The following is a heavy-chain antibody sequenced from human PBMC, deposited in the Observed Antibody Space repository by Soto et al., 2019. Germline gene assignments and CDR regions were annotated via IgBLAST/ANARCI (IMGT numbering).Heavy chain of an antibody. CDR1: GYTFTGYY. Sequence: QVQLVQSGTEVKKAGASVKVTCKASGYTFTGYYIHWLRQAPGQGLEWLGWLKPKSGDTKYAQKYQGRVTMTNNTSISTAYMELSRLGSDDTAVYYCARGDFDTTANFYAGWFDPWGQGTLVTVSS. V-gene: IGHV1-2*02. D-gene: IGHD2-21*02. CDR3: ARGDFDTTANFYAGWFDP. J-gene: IGHJ5*02. CDR2: LKPKSGDT.